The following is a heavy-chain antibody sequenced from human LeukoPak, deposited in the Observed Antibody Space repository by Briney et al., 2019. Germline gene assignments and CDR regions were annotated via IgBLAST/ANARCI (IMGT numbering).Heavy chain of an antibody. CDR2: ISSSGSTI. V-gene: IGHV3-48*03. J-gene: IGHJ4*02. CDR3: AKDGGTGRIAATGADY. CDR1: GFTFSSYE. D-gene: IGHD6-13*01. Sequence: GGSLRLSCAASGFTFSSYEMNWVRQAPGKGLEWVSYISSSGSTIYYADSVKGRFTISRDNSKNTLYLQMNSLRAEDTALYYCAKDGGTGRIAATGADYWGQGTLVTVSS.